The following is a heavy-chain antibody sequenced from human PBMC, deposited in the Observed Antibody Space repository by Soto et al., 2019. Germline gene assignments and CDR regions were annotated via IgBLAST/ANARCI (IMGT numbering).Heavy chain of an antibody. Sequence: QVQLVESGGGVLQPEKSLRLSCAGSGFTFSTYVMHWVRQAPGKGLEWVAVISTDGSEKYYAGSVKGRFIISRDNSKSTQYLQMNSLRDDDTAVYYCARPRPRVNNFYGMDVWGQGATVTVSS. CDR3: ARPRPRVNNFYGMDV. CDR1: GFTFSTYV. J-gene: IGHJ6*02. CDR2: ISTDGSEK. V-gene: IGHV3-30-3*01.